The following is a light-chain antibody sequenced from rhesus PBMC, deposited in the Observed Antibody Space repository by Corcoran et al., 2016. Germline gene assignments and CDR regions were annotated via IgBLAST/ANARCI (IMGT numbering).Light chain of an antibody. CDR3: QQYNSAPRT. J-gene: IGKJ1*01. CDR2: KAS. Sequence: DIQMTQSPSSLSASVGDKVTITCQASQTISTWLAWYQQKPGKATKSLIYKASSLESGVPSRFSGSGSGTDFTTTISSLQPEDFATYYCQQYNSAPRTFGQGTKVEIK. CDR1: QTISTW. V-gene: IGKV1-16*01.